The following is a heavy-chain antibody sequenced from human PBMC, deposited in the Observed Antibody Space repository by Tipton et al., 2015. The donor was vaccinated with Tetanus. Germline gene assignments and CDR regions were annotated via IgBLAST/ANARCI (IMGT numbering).Heavy chain of an antibody. J-gene: IGHJ6*01. CDR3: ARDRITGPTGRYYAMDV. V-gene: IGHV4-61*05. CDR2: IYYSGSA. D-gene: IGHD1-7*01. CDR1: GGSIGDKKNY. Sequence: TLSLTCTVSGGSIGDKKNYWGWIRQAPGKALEWVAHIYYSGSATYNPSVASRATVSIDMSKNQFSLRLTSATAADTAVYYCARDRITGPTGRYYAMDVWGQGTTVTVSS.